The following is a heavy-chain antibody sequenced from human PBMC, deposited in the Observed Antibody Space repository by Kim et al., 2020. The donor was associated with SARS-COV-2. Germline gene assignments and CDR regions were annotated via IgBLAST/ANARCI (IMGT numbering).Heavy chain of an antibody. J-gene: IGHJ4*02. Sequence: TYSPSFQGQVTISADKSISTAYLQWSSLKASDTAMYYCARGPGQLYFDYWGQGTLVTVSS. D-gene: IGHD6-13*01. V-gene: IGHV5-51*01. CDR3: ARGPGQLYFDY.